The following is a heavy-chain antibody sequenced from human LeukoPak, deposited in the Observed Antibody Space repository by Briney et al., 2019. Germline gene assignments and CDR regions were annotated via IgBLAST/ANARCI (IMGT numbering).Heavy chain of an antibody. CDR1: GFTFSSYA. Sequence: GRSLRLSCAASGFTFSSYAMHWVRQAPGKGLEGVAVISYDGSNKYYADSVKGRFTISRDNSKNTLYLQMNSLRAEDTAVYHCARTGGRWNPRPRLGAFDIWGQGTMVTVSS. D-gene: IGHD1-1*01. V-gene: IGHV3-30*04. J-gene: IGHJ3*02. CDR2: ISYDGSNK. CDR3: ARTGGRWNPRPRLGAFDI.